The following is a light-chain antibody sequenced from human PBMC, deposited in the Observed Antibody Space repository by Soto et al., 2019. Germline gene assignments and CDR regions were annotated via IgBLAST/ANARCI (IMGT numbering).Light chain of an antibody. J-gene: IGKJ3*01. CDR3: QQTYSLPIT. CDR2: GAS. Sequence: DIQMTQSPSSLSASVGDRVAITCLATQAISYYLTWYQQKPGKALKLLIYGASNLQSGVPSRFSGSGSGTGGTLPLCGLKPEDFGIASCQQTYSLPITFG. V-gene: IGKV1-39*01. CDR1: QAISYY.